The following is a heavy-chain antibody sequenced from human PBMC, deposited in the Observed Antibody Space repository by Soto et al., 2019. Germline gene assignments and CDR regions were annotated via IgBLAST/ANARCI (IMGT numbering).Heavy chain of an antibody. CDR3: ARGRGWLHDY. D-gene: IGHD6-19*01. CDR1: GFSLSDYW. J-gene: IGHJ4*02. Sequence: EVQLVESGGGLVQPGGSLRLSCAASGFSLSDYWMNWVRQAPGKGLEWVAIIKQDGSDRYYVDSVKGRFTISRENAKNSLYLQMSSLRGEDTALYYCARGRGWLHDYWGQGTLVTVSA. CDR2: IKQDGSDR. V-gene: IGHV3-7*01.